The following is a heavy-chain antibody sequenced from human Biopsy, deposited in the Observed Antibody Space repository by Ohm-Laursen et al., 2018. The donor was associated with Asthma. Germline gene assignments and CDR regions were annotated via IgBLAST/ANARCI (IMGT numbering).Heavy chain of an antibody. V-gene: IGHV4-61*01. Sequence: SETLSLTCAVSGGSVSSGSYYWSWIRQPPGKGLAWVSYISYSGSTDYNPSHKSRLTISMDTSKNQFSLKLSSVTAADTAVYYCARVPTTLRYFDLWGRGTLVTVSS. J-gene: IGHJ2*01. CDR2: ISYSGST. CDR3: ARVPTTLRYFDL. D-gene: IGHD2-15*01. CDR1: GGSVSSGSYY.